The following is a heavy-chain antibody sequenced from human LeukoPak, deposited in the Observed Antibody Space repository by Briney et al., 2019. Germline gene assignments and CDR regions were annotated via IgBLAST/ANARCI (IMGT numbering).Heavy chain of an antibody. CDR3: AKAAYSSSWYPKGPFDY. CDR2: ISGSGGGT. CDR1: GFTFSTYA. V-gene: IGHV3-23*01. J-gene: IGHJ4*02. D-gene: IGHD6-13*01. Sequence: GGSLRLSCATSGFTFSTYAMSWVRQAPGKGLEWVSAISGSGGGTFYADSVKGRFTISRDISKNTLYLQMNSLRAEDTAIYYCAKAAYSSSWYPKGPFDYWGQGMLVTVSS.